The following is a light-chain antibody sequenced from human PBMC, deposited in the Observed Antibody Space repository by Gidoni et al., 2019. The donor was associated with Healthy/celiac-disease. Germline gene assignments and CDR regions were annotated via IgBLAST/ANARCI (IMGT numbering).Light chain of an antibody. Sequence: DIQMTQSPSSLSASVGDRVTITCRASQSISSYLNWYQQKPGKAPKLLIYAASSLQSGVPSRLRGSGSGTDFTLTISSLQPEDFATYYCQQSYSTPWTFGQXTKVEIK. CDR2: AAS. CDR1: QSISSY. CDR3: QQSYSTPWT. J-gene: IGKJ1*01. V-gene: IGKV1-39*01.